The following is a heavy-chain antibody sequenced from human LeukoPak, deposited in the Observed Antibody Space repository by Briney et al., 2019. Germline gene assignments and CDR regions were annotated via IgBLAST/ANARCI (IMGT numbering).Heavy chain of an antibody. Sequence: PGGSLRLSCAASGFTFSSYEMNWVRQAPGKGLEWVSYIRCSGSTIYYADSVKGRFTISRDNAKNSLYLQMNSLTAEDTAVYYCARDPYSGAYGDTYYYFMDVWGKGTTVTISS. CDR3: ARDPYSGAYGDTYYYFMDV. J-gene: IGHJ6*03. CDR1: GFTFSSYE. D-gene: IGHD1-26*01. V-gene: IGHV3-48*03. CDR2: IRCSGSTI.